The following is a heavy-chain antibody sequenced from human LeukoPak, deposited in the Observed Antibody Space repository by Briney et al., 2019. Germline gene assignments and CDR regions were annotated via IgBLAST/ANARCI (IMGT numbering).Heavy chain of an antibody. CDR1: GYKLSNHG. CDR3: ARGQGFTVVFPIDH. J-gene: IGHJ4*02. CDR2: ISGYNGDS. D-gene: IGHD4-23*01. Sequence: ASVKVSCRASGYKLSNHGLNWVRQAPGQGLEWMGWISGYNGDSSYAQKFQGRTTMTVDTSSRTAYMELRSLRSDDTAVYYCARGQGFTVVFPIDHRGQGTLVTVSS. V-gene: IGHV1-18*01.